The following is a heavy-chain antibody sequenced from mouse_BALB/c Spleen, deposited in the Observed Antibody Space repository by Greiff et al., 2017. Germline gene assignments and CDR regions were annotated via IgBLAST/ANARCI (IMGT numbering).Heavy chain of an antibody. D-gene: IGHD1-1*01. Sequence: VQLQQSGAELAKPGASVKMSCKASGYTFTSYWMHWVKQRPGQGLEWIGYINPSTGYTEYNQKFKDKATLTADKSSSTAYMQLSSLTSEDSAVYYCARTLRSYFDVWGAGTTVTVSS. CDR1: GYTFTSYW. CDR3: ARTLRSYFDV. V-gene: IGHV1-7*01. CDR2: INPSTGYT. J-gene: IGHJ1*01.